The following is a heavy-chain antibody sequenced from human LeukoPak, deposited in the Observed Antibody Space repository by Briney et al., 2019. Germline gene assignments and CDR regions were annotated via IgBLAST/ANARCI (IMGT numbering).Heavy chain of an antibody. J-gene: IGHJ4*02. CDR1: GFTFDDYA. CDR2: ISWNSGSI. Sequence: PGGSLRLSCAASGFTFDDYAMHWVRQAPGKGLEWVSGISWNSGSIGYADSVKGRFTISRDNAKNSLYLQMNSLRAEDTAVYYCASSIRYFDWLTVGDYWSQGTLVTVSS. CDR3: ASSIRYFDWLTVGDY. D-gene: IGHD3-9*01. V-gene: IGHV3-9*01.